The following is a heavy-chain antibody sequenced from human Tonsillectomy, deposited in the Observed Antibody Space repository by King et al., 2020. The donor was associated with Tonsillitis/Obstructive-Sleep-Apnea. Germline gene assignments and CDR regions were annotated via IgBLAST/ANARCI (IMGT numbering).Heavy chain of an antibody. D-gene: IGHD3-10*01. J-gene: IGHJ6*02. CDR2: IKSQRDGGTT. CDR1: GFKFSNAY. Sequence: VQLVESGGGLVKPGGSLRLSCVASGFKFSNAYMSWVRQAPGKGLEWVGRIKSQRDGGTTDCGAPVKGRFSISRDDPKNTLYLQMNSLKIEDSGVYFCRDGSGIWYGVDVWGQGTAVTVSS. V-gene: IGHV3-15*01. CDR3: RDGSGIWYGVDV.